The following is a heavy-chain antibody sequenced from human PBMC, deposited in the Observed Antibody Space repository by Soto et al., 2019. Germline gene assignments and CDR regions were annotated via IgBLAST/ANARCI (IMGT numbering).Heavy chain of an antibody. Sequence: GESLKICCKGSVYSFTSYWISWVRQMPGKGLELMGRIDPSDSYTNYSPSFQGHVTISADKSISTAYLQWSSLKASDTAMYYCASGGFAFDIWGQGTMVTVSS. CDR1: VYSFTSYW. CDR3: ASGGFAFDI. J-gene: IGHJ3*02. CDR2: IDPSDSYT. V-gene: IGHV5-10-1*01.